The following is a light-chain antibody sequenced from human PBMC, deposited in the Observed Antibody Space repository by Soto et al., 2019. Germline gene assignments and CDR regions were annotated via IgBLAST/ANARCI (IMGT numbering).Light chain of an antibody. V-gene: IGKV1-5*01. CDR2: DAS. CDR3: QQYEGYFT. Sequence: DIQMTQSPSTLSASVGDRVTIACRASQSISYRLAWYQQKSGKAPKLLIYDASSLESGVPSRFSGVGSGSEFTLTITDLQPDDFATYFCQQYEGYFTFGQGTKLGLK. J-gene: IGKJ2*01. CDR1: QSISYR.